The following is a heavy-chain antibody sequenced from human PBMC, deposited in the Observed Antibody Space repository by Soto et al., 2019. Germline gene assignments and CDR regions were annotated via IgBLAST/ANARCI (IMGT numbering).Heavy chain of an antibody. CDR1: GGSISSGDYY. Sequence: SETLSLTCTVSGGSISSGDYYWSWTRQPPGKGLEWIGYIYYSGSTYYNPSLKSRVTISVDTSKNQFSLKLSSVTAADTAVYYCAASCVGCGGFNYYGMDVWGQGTTVTVSS. CDR2: IYYSGST. J-gene: IGHJ6*02. D-gene: IGHD2-21*01. CDR3: AASCVGCGGFNYYGMDV. V-gene: IGHV4-30-4*01.